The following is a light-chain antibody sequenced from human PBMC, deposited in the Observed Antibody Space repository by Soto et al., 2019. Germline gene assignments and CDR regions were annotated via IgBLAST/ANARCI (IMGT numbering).Light chain of an antibody. Sequence: DIQLTQSPSTLSAPVGDRVTITCRASQRIDRYLAWYQQKPGKAPKLLVYDASTLEGGVPSRFSGSGSATEFILTISSLQPDDFATYYCQQYKDDAWTFGQGTRVEFK. V-gene: IGKV1-5*01. CDR2: DAS. J-gene: IGKJ1*01. CDR1: QRIDRY. CDR3: QQYKDDAWT.